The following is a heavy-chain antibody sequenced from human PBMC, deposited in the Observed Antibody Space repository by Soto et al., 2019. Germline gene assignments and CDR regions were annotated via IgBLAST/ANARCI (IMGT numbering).Heavy chain of an antibody. V-gene: IGHV6-1*01. CDR1: GDSVSSNTAA. CDR2: TYCRSNWRH. Sequence: QTLSLTCAISGDSVSSNTAAWNWIRSSPSRGLEWLGRTYCRSNWRHDYAVSVKSRITVNPDTSKNHFSLQLNSVTPDDTAVYYCARGVAGTGFDLWGQGTLVTVSS. D-gene: IGHD6-19*01. J-gene: IGHJ4*02. CDR3: ARGVAGTGFDL.